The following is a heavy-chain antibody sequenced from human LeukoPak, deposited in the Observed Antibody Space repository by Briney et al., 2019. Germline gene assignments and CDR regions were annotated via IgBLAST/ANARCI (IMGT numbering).Heavy chain of an antibody. Sequence: GALRLSCAASGFTLSGYWMNWVRQAPGKGLEWVANINLGGSAKLYVDSVKGRFTISRDNAKNSLDLQMNGLKVEDTAVYYCAAWGKYNYWGQGTLVTVSS. CDR2: INLGGSAK. CDR1: GFTLSGYW. D-gene: IGHD7-27*01. J-gene: IGHJ4*02. CDR3: AAWGKYNY. V-gene: IGHV3-7*01.